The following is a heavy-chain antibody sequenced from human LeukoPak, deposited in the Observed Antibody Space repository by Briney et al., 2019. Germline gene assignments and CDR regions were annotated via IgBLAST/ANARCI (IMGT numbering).Heavy chain of an antibody. J-gene: IGHJ4*02. CDR2: INPNSGGT. Sequence: ASVKVSCKASGYTFTSYGISWVRQAPGPGLEWMGWINPNSGGTNNAQKFQGRVTMTRDTSISTAYMELSRLRSDDTAVYYCARDAGPGGDSSGYYPNWGQGTLVTVSS. CDR1: GYTFTSYG. V-gene: IGHV1-2*02. D-gene: IGHD3-22*01. CDR3: ARDAGPGGDSSGYYPN.